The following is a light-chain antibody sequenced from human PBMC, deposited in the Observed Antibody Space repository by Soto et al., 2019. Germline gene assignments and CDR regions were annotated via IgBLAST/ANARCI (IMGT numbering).Light chain of an antibody. J-gene: IGLJ3*02. CDR2: EVS. V-gene: IGLV2-8*01. Sequence: QSALTQPPSASVSPGQSVTISCTGTSSDVGGYNYVSWYQQHPGKAPKLMIYEVSKRPSGVPDRFSGSESGNTASLTVSGLQAEDEADYYCSSYAGSNNWVFGGGTKVTVL. CDR3: SSYAGSNNWV. CDR1: SSDVGGYNY.